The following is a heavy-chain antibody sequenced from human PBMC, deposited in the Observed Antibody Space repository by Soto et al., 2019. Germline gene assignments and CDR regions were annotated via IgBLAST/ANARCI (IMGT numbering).Heavy chain of an antibody. J-gene: IGHJ4*02. Sequence: EVQVVESGGGLVQPGGSLRLSCAVSGFTVSSNYMSWVRQAPGKGLEWVSVIYSGDTTYYADSVKGRFTISRDNSKYTLYLQMNSLRAEDTAVYYCASLAGAFDNWGQGTLVTVSS. V-gene: IGHV3-66*01. CDR3: ASLAGAFDN. CDR1: GFTVSSNY. CDR2: IYSGDTT. D-gene: IGHD6-19*01.